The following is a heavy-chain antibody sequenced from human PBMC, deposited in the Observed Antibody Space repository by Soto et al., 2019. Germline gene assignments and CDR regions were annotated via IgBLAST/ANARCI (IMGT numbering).Heavy chain of an antibody. J-gene: IGHJ6*02. Sequence: SETLSLTCAVSGDSISSGYYWAWIRQPPGKGQEWIGSIYHSGTTYYNPSLESRVTISVDTSKNQFSLKLSSVTAADTAVYYCARDERGYGMDVWGQGTTVTVSS. CDR1: GDSISSGYY. V-gene: IGHV4-38-2*02. CDR3: ARDERGYGMDV. CDR2: IYHSGTT. D-gene: IGHD3-16*01.